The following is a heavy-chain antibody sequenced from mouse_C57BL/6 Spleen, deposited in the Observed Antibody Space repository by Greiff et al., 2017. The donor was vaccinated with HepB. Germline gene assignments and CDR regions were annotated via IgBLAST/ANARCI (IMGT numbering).Heavy chain of an antibody. CDR2: IYPGSGST. V-gene: IGHV1-55*01. CDR3: ARPYSNYEGAMDY. Sequence: LQQPGAELVKPGASVKMSCKASGYTFTSYWITWVTQRPGRGLEWIGDIYPGSGSTNYNEKFKSKATLTVDTSSSTAYMQLSSLTSEDAAVYYCARPYSNYEGAMDYWGQGTSVTVSS. D-gene: IGHD2-5*01. CDR1: GYTFTSYW. J-gene: IGHJ4*01.